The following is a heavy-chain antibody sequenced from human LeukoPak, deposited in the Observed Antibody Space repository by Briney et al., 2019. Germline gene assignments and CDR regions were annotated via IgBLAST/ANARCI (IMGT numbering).Heavy chain of an antibody. CDR3: ASLLFWSGYYAFDI. D-gene: IGHD3-3*01. CDR2: IYYSGST. V-gene: IGHV4-59*08. CDR1: GGSISSYY. Sequence: SETLSLTCTVSGGSISSYYWSWIRQPPGKGREGIGYIYYSGSTNYNPSLKSRVTISVDTSKTQFSLKLSSVTAADTAVYYCASLLFWSGYYAFDIWGQGTMVTVSS. J-gene: IGHJ3*02.